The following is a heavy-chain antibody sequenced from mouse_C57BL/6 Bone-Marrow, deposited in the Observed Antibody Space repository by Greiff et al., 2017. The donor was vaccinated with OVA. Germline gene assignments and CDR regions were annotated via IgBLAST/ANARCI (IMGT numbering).Heavy chain of an antibody. CDR3: TPFLLLRFYFDY. CDR1: GFNIKDDY. D-gene: IGHD1-1*01. Sequence: EVKLMESGAELVRPGASVKLSCTASGFNIKDDYMHWVKHRPEQGLEWIGWIDPENGDTEYASKFQGKATITADTSSNTAYLQLSSLTSEDTAVYYCTPFLLLRFYFDYWGQGTTLTVSS. J-gene: IGHJ2*01. V-gene: IGHV14-4*01. CDR2: IDPENGDT.